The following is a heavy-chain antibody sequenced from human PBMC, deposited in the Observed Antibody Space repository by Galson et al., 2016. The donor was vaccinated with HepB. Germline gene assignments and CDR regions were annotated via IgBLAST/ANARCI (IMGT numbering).Heavy chain of an antibody. V-gene: IGHV3-21*01. J-gene: IGHJ4*02. D-gene: IGHD1-1*01. CDR3: AKDSHLEYYFDD. CDR2: ISSRSSYI. CDR1: GFTFSIYS. Sequence: SLRLSCAASGFTFSIYSMNWVRQAPGKGLEWVSSISSRSSYIYYADSVKGRFTISRDNAKNSLYLQMNSLRAEDTAVYYCAKDSHLEYYFDDWGQGTLVTVSS.